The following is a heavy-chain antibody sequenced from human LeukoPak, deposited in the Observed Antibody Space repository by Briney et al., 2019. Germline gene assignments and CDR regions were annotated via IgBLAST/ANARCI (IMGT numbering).Heavy chain of an antibody. CDR2: IKDDGSEK. CDR3: AKASSGCLSCYFDY. V-gene: IGHV3-7*03. J-gene: IGHJ4*02. Sequence: GGSLRLSCVGSGFTFSSYWMTWVRQAPGKGLEWVANIKDDGSEKYSVDSVKGRFTISRDNAKNSLYLQMNSLRAEDTAIYYCAKASSGCLSCYFDYWGQGTLVSVSS. CDR1: GFTFSSYW. D-gene: IGHD6-19*01.